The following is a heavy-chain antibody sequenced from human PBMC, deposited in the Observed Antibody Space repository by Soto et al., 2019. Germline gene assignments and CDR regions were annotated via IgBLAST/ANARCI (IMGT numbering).Heavy chain of an antibody. CDR1: GGSISSGGYY. Sequence: SSETLSLTCTVSGGSISSGGYYWSWIRQHPGKGLEWIGYIYYSGSTYYNPSLKSRVTISVDTSKNQFSLKLSSVTAADTAVYYCAREREGADDFWSGPRVDVWGQGTTVTVSS. D-gene: IGHD3-3*01. CDR2: IYYSGST. J-gene: IGHJ6*02. CDR3: AREREGADDFWSGPRVDV. V-gene: IGHV4-31*03.